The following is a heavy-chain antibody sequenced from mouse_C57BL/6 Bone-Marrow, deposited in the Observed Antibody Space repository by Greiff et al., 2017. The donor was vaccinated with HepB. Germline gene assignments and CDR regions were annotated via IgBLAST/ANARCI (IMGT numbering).Heavy chain of an antibody. CDR1: GYTFTDYY. V-gene: IGHV1-26*01. J-gene: IGHJ1*03. D-gene: IGHD2-3*01. CDR2: INPNNGGT. Sequence: EVQLQQSGPELVKPGASVKISCKASGYTFTDYYMNWVKQSHGKSLEWIGDINPNNGGTSYNQKFKGKATLTVDKSSSTAYMELRSLTSEDSAVYYCAREDGYFLYWYFDVWGTGTTVTVSS. CDR3: AREDGYFLYWYFDV.